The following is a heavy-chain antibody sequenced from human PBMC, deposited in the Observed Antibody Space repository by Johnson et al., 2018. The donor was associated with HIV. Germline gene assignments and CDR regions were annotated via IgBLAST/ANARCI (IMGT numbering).Heavy chain of an antibody. CDR2: IGTAGDT. Sequence: EVQLVESGGGLVQPGGSLRLSCAASGFSFSDYDMHWVRQLTGKSLEWVSAIGTAGDTFYPGSVKGRFTIYRENPKNSLYLQMNSLSAGDTAIYYCARGGSSGWSGCLAFDIWGQGTMVTVSS. J-gene: IGHJ3*02. CDR3: ARGGSSGWSGCLAFDI. D-gene: IGHD6-19*01. V-gene: IGHV3-13*01. CDR1: GFSFSDYD.